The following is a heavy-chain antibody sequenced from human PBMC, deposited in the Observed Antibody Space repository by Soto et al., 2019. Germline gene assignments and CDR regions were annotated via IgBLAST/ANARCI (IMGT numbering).Heavy chain of an antibody. CDR3: ARDRITMVP. D-gene: IGHD3-10*01. Sequence: PGGSLRLSCAASGFTFSSYWVSWVRQAPGKGLEWVANIKQDGSEKYYVDSVKGRFTISRDNAKNSLYLQMNSLRAEDTAVYYCARDRITMVPWGQGTLVTVSS. CDR1: GFTFSSYW. J-gene: IGHJ5*02. V-gene: IGHV3-7*01. CDR2: IKQDGSEK.